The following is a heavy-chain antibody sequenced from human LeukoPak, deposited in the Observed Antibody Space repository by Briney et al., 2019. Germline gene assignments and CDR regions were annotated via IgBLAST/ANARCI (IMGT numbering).Heavy chain of an antibody. D-gene: IGHD3-10*01. V-gene: IGHV4-38-2*02. CDR3: ASSTLGGSGSYYLFYYYYMDV. CDR1: GYSISSGYY. J-gene: IGHJ6*03. CDR2: IYPSGST. Sequence: SETLSLTCTVSGYSISSGYYWGWIRQPPGKGLEWIGSIYPSGSTYYNPSLKSRVTISVDTSKNQFSLKLSSVTAADTAVYYCASSTLGGSGSYYLFYYYYMDVWGKGTTVTVSS.